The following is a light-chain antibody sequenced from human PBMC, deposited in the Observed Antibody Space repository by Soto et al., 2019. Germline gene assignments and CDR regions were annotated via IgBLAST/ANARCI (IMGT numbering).Light chain of an antibody. CDR3: QYYSSSLSIT. V-gene: IGKV3-20*01. J-gene: IGKJ5*01. Sequence: EIVLTQSPGILSLSPGERATLSCRASQSVRSTYLAWYQQKPGQAPRLLIHGASSRATGIPDRFSGSGSGTDFTLTISRLEPGDFAVYYCQYYSSSLSITFGQGTRLDIK. CDR2: GAS. CDR1: QSVRSTY.